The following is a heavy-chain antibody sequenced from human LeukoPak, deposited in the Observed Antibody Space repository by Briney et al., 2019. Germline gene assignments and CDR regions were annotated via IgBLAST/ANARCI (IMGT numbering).Heavy chain of an antibody. CDR2: ISAYNGNT. D-gene: IGHD3-3*01. CDR3: AVTYYDFWSGYYRFDP. V-gene: IGHV1-18*01. J-gene: IGHJ5*02. CDR1: GYTFTSYG. Sequence: ASVKVSCKASGYTFTSYGISWVRQAPGQGLEWMGWISAYNGNTNYAQKLQGRVTMTTDTSTSTAYMELSSLRSEGTAVYYCAVTYYDFWSGYYRFDPWGQGTLVTVSS.